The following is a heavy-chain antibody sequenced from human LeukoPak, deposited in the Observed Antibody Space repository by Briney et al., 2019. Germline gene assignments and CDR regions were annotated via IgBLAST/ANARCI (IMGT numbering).Heavy chain of an antibody. V-gene: IGHV4-4*07. CDR1: GGSISSYY. Sequence: PSDTLSLTCTVSGGSISSYYWTWIRQSAGKGLEWIGRMYTSGNTKYSPSFESRVTMSGDASKDHFSLRLNSVTAADTAIYYCARIYSRGWSLDYWGPGTLVTVSS. D-gene: IGHD6-19*01. CDR3: ARIYSRGWSLDY. CDR2: MYTSGNT. J-gene: IGHJ4*02.